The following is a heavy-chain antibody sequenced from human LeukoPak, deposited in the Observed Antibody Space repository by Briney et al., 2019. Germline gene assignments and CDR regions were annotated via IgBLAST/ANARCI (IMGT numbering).Heavy chain of an antibody. J-gene: IGHJ5*02. CDR2: IYHSGNT. CDR3: VRVGDCTRAACHDTLFDP. D-gene: IGHD2-2*01. Sequence: PSETLSLTCTVSGGSLSSGGYYWSWVRQLPGKGLEWIGYIYHSGNTVYKPSLRSRVTMSVGTPKNQFSLKLTSVTAADTGLYYCVRVGDCTRAACHDTLFDPWGQGTLVTVSS. CDR1: GGSLSSGGYY. V-gene: IGHV4-31*03.